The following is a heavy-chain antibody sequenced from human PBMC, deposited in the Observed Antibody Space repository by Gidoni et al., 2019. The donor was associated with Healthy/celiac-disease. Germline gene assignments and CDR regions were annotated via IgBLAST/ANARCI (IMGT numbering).Heavy chain of an antibody. V-gene: IGHV3-66*02. D-gene: IGHD3-22*01. CDR2: IYSGGST. CDR3: ARDSRDYYDSSGYHMDYYYYYGMDV. J-gene: IGHJ6*02. Sequence: EVQLVESGGGLVQPGGSLRLSCAASGFTVSSNYMSWVRQAPGKGLEWVSVIYSGGSTYYADSVKGRFTISRDNSKNTLYLQMNSLRAEDTAVYYCARDSRDYYDSSGYHMDYYYYYGMDVWGQGTTVTVSS. CDR1: GFTVSSNY.